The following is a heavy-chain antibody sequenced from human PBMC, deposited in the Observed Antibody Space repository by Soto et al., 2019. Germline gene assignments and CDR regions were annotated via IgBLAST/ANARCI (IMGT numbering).Heavy chain of an antibody. D-gene: IGHD3-10*01. V-gene: IGHV1-18*01. J-gene: IGHJ4*02. Sequence: QVQLVQSGAEVKKPGASVKVSCKASGYTFTSYGISWVRQAPGQGLEWMGWISAYNGNTNYAQKLQGRVTMTTDTSTSTAYMELRSLRSDDTAVYYSARDHGPYYYGSGSYLPDYWGQGTLVTVSS. CDR2: ISAYNGNT. CDR3: ARDHGPYYYGSGSYLPDY. CDR1: GYTFTSYG.